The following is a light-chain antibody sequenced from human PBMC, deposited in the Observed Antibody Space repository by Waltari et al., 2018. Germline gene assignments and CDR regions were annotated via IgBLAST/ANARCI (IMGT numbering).Light chain of an antibody. Sequence: DIQMTQSPSTLSASVGDRLTLPCRDSQRISSWLSWYQQRPGKAPKLLIYDAYSLKSGVPSRFSGSGFGTEFTLTISSLQPDDFATYYCQQYNSSSGTFGQGTEVEIK. CDR2: DAY. J-gene: IGKJ1*01. CDR3: QQYNSSSGT. CDR1: QRISSW. V-gene: IGKV1-5*01.